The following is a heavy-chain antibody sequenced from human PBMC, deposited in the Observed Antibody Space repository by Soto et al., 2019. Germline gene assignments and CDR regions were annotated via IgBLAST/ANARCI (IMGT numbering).Heavy chain of an antibody. CDR2: IIPIFGTA. J-gene: IGHJ6*02. CDR3: ARRYCSGDSCYYYGMDV. V-gene: IGHV1-69*14. CDR1: GGTFSSYA. Sequence: QVQLVQSGAEVKKPGSSVKVSCKASGGTFSSYAISWVRQAPGQGLEWMGGIIPIFGTANYAQKFQGRVTITADKSASXXYMELSSLRSEDTAVYYCARRYCSGDSCYYYGMDVWGQGTTVTVSS. D-gene: IGHD2-15*01.